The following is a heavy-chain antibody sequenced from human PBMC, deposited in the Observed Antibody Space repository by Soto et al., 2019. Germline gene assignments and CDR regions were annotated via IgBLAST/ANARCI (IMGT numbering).Heavy chain of an antibody. CDR1: GDSVSSNSAA. CDR3: ARDGMGSSWWGDYYYYYGMDV. Sequence: PSQTLSLTCAISGDSVSSNSAAWNWIRQSPSRGLEWLGRTYYRSKWYNDYAVSVKSRITINPDTSKNQFSLQLNSVTPEDTAVYYCARDGMGSSWWGDYYYYYGMDVWGQGTTVTSP. J-gene: IGHJ6*02. V-gene: IGHV6-1*01. D-gene: IGHD6-13*01. CDR2: TYYRSKWYN.